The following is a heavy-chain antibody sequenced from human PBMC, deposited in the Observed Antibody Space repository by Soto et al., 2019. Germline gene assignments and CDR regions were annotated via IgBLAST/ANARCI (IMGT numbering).Heavy chain of an antibody. CDR2: IIPSFATG. Sequence: GASVKVSCKASGGTFGNSAISWVRQAPGQGLEWMGGIIPSFATGNSAPEFQGRLTITADKSTTTAYMELSSLRSEDTAVYYRARSYYGSGSYWFYGMDVWGQGTTVTVS. D-gene: IGHD3-10*01. J-gene: IGHJ6*02. V-gene: IGHV1-69*06. CDR3: ARSYYGSGSYWFYGMDV. CDR1: GGTFGNSA.